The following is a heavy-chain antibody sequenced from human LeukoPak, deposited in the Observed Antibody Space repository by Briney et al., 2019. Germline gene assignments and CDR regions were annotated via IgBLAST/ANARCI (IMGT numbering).Heavy chain of an antibody. Sequence: GGSLRLSCAASGFXFNNYAMHWVRQAPGKGLEWMAIISFDGGNKYYADSVKGRFTISRDNSKNTLYLQMNSLRAEDTAVYYCARDGIVGSPLFKFDYWGQGTLVTVSS. CDR1: GFXFNNYA. CDR2: ISFDGGNK. CDR3: ARDGIVGSPLFKFDY. D-gene: IGHD1-26*01. J-gene: IGHJ4*02. V-gene: IGHV3-30-3*01.